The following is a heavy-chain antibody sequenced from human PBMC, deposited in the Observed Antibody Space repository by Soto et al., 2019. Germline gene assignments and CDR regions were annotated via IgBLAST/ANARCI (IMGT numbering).Heavy chain of an antibody. CDR1: GGSFSGYY. CDR3: ARGLVGDY. D-gene: IGHD3-9*01. CDR2: INHSGST. V-gene: IGHV4-34*01. Sequence: SETLSRTCAVYGGSFSGYYWSWIRQPPGKGLEWIGEINHSGSTNYNPSLKSRVTISVDTSKNQFSLKLSSVTAADTAVYYCARGLVGDYWGQGTLVNVS. J-gene: IGHJ4*02.